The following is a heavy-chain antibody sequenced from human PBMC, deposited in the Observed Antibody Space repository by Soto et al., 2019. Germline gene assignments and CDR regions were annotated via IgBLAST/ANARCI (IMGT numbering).Heavy chain of an antibody. J-gene: IGHJ5*02. Sequence: QVQLVESGGGVVQPGRSLRLSCAASGFTFSSYGMHWVRQAPGKGLEWVAVTSWDGSNKYYADSVKGRFTISRDNSKNTLYRQMNSLRAEDTAVYYCTNFGHWGQGTLFTFSS. CDR1: GFTFSSYG. V-gene: IGHV3-30*18. CDR3: TNFGH. CDR2: TSWDGSNK.